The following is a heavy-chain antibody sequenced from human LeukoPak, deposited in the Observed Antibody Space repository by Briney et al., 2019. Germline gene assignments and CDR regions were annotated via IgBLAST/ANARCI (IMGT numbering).Heavy chain of an antibody. J-gene: IGHJ4*02. V-gene: IGHV3-23*01. CDR2: FSGSISKT. D-gene: IGHD6-19*01. Sequence: GGSLRLSCAASGFTFTTHAMSWVRQAPGKGLEWVSAFSGSISKTYYANSVKGRFTISRDNSKNTLYLQMSSLRAEDTALYYCAKQRASSAWFTLDYWGPGTLVTVSS. CDR1: GFTFTTHA. CDR3: AKQRASSAWFTLDY.